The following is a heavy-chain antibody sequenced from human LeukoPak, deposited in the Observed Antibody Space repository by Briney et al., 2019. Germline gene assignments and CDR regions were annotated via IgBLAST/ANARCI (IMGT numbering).Heavy chain of an antibody. CDR3: ARGRSNYYGMDV. Sequence: SETLSLTCSVSDGSINSYYWNWIRRPPGKGLEWIGYIYYNGNTNYSPSLKSRVTMSVDTSKNLFSLKVSSVTAADMAVYYCARGRSNYYGMDVWGQGTTVTVSS. CDR1: DGSINSYY. CDR2: IYYNGNT. V-gene: IGHV4-59*01. J-gene: IGHJ6*02. D-gene: IGHD1-26*01.